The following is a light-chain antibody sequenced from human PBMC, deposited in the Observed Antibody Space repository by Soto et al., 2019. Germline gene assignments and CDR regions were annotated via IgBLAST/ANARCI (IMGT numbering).Light chain of an antibody. V-gene: IGKV3-11*01. CDR2: DAS. CDR1: QSVSTD. Sequence: EIVLTQSPATLSLSPGERATLSCRASQSVSTDLAWYQQKPGQAPRLLIYDASNRATGIPARFSGSGFGTDFTLTISSLEAEDFAVYYCQQRSNWPPITFGQGTRLEFK. J-gene: IGKJ5*01. CDR3: QQRSNWPPIT.